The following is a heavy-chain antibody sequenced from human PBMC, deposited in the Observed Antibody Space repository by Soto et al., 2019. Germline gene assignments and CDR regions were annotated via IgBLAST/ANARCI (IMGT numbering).Heavy chain of an antibody. Sequence: QVQLQESGPGLVKPSQTLSLTCTVSGGSISSGDYYWSWIRQPPGKGLEWIGYIYHSGSTYYNPSLNGRVTISVDTSKTQFSLKLSSVTAADTAVYYCARERPDGARLDPWGQGTLVTVSS. CDR2: IYHSGST. CDR3: ARERPDGARLDP. J-gene: IGHJ5*02. V-gene: IGHV4-30-4*01. CDR1: GGSISSGDYY. D-gene: IGHD6-6*01.